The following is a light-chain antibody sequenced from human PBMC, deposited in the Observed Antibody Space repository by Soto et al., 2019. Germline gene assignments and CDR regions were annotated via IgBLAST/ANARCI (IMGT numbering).Light chain of an antibody. Sequence: QSALTQPASVSGSPGQSITISCTGISSDVGAYNYVSYVSWYQQHPGKAPKVLIYDVSNRPSGVSNRFSGSKSGNTASLTISGLQAEDEGDYYCSSYTSSTSRNVVFDGGTKLTVL. J-gene: IGLJ2*01. CDR2: DVS. CDR3: SSYTSSTSRNVV. CDR1: SSDVGAYNY. V-gene: IGLV2-14*01.